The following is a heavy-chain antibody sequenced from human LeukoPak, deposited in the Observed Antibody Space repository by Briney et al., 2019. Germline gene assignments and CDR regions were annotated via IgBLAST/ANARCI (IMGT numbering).Heavy chain of an antibody. CDR2: VGTSADT. Sequence: PGGSLRLSCAASGFTFSSYAMSWVRQAPGKGLQWVSAVGTSADTYYADSVKGRFTISRDNSKNTLYLQMNSLRAEDTAVYYCAKERRGIHGSGSYSYFDYWGQGTLVTVSS. D-gene: IGHD3-10*01. V-gene: IGHV3-23*01. CDR3: AKERRGIHGSGSYSYFDY. CDR1: GFTFSSYA. J-gene: IGHJ4*02.